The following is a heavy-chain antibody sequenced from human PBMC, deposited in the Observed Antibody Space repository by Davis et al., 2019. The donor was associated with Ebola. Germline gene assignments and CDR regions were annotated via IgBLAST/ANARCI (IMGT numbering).Heavy chain of an antibody. CDR2: ISSSSSHI. V-gene: IGHV3-21*01. CDR1: ASTLSSYS. D-gene: IGHD6-6*01. J-gene: IGHJ6*02. CDR3: ASSSIAARPGYYYGMDV. Sequence: AGSLTLSCAASASTLSSYSMNWVRQAPGKGLEWVASISSSSSHIYYADSVTGRFTISRDNAKNSMYLQMNSLRAEDTAVYYCASSSIAARPGYYYGMDVWGQGTTVTVSS.